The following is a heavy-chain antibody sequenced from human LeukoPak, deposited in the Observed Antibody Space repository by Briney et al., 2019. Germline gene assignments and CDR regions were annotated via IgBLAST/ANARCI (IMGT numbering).Heavy chain of an antibody. Sequence: SETLSPTCIVSGFSISSDDCWGWIRPPPGKGLEWIGSISNRGSPYYNPSLKSRVTMSVDTPNNQFSLRLSPVTAADTAVYYCVRDGGFYYTASPNSWFDPWGQGTLVTVSS. CDR3: VRDGGFYYTASPNSWFDP. CDR2: ISNRGSP. D-gene: IGHD2-15*01. J-gene: IGHJ5*02. CDR1: GFSISSDDC. V-gene: IGHV4-38-2*02.